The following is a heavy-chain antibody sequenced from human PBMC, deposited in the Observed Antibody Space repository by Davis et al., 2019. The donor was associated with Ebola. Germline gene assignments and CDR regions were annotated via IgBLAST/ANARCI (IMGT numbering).Heavy chain of an antibody. D-gene: IGHD1-1*01. V-gene: IGHV1-69*13. CDR2: IIPIFGTA. CDR1: GGTFSSSA. CDR3: ARDAGTTGSYYYYMDV. Sequence: SVKVSCKASGGTFSSSAISWVRQAPGQGFEWMGGIIPIFGTANYAQKFQGRVTITADESTSTAYMELSSLRSEYTAVYYCARDAGTTGSYYYYMDVRGKGTTVTVSS. J-gene: IGHJ6*03.